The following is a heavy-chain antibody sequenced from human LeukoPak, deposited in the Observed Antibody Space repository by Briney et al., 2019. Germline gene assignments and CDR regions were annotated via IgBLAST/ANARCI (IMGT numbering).Heavy chain of an antibody. D-gene: IGHD1-7*01. CDR3: ARLITGTTTAFDI. Sequence: SETLSLTCSVSGGSISGYYWTWIRQPAGKGLEWIGRVYTSGSTHYNPSLKTRLTISLDTSKNQFSLKLSSVTAADTAVYYCARLITGTTTAFDIWGQGTMVTVSS. CDR2: VYTSGST. V-gene: IGHV4-4*07. CDR1: GGSISGYY. J-gene: IGHJ3*02.